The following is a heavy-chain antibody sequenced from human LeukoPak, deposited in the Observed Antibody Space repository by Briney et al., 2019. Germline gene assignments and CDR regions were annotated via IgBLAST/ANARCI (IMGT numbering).Heavy chain of an antibody. Sequence: SVKVSSKASGGTFSSYAISWVGQAPGQGLEWMGGIIPIFGTANYAQKFQGRVTITADESTSTAYMELSSLRSEDTAVYYCARAKDYDILTGYYESGYYYGMDVWGKGTTVTVSS. CDR2: IIPIFGTA. J-gene: IGHJ6*04. CDR3: ARAKDYDILTGYYESGYYYGMDV. V-gene: IGHV1-69*13. D-gene: IGHD3-9*01. CDR1: GGTFSSYA.